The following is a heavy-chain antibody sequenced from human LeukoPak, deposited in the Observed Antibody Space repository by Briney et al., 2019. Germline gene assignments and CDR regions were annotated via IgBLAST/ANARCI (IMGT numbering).Heavy chain of an antibody. CDR1: IDSISSYY. Sequence: KPSETLSLTCTVSIDSISSYYWSWIRQPPGKGLEWVGYIFYSGSTNYNPSLKGRVTISVDTSKNQLSLKLNSVTAADTAVYYCAGSYNWSDDFDYWGPGTLVTVSS. V-gene: IGHV4-59*01. J-gene: IGHJ4*02. D-gene: IGHD1-1*01. CDR2: IFYSGST. CDR3: AGSYNWSDDFDY.